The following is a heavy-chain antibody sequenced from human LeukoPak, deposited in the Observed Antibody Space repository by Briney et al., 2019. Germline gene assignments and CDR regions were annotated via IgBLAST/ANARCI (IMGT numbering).Heavy chain of an antibody. CDR2: IYTSGST. Sequence: KTSETLSLTCTVSGGSISSYYWSWIRQPAGKGLEWIGRIYTSGSTNYNPSLKSRVTMSVDTSKNQFSLKLSSVTAADTAVYYCARDRGSSGRYYFDYWGQGTLVTVSS. CDR1: GGSISSYY. V-gene: IGHV4-4*07. D-gene: IGHD3-22*01. J-gene: IGHJ4*02. CDR3: ARDRGSSGRYYFDY.